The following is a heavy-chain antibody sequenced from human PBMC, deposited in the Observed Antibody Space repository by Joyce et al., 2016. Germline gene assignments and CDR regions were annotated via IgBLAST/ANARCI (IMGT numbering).Heavy chain of an antibody. CDR2: IRPDGGER. CDR3: ARVANYDGSGSYYYYGMDA. J-gene: IGHJ6*02. D-gene: IGHD3-10*01. V-gene: IGHV3-7*01. Sequence: EVQLLESGGGLVQPGGSLRLSCAASGFTFSNYWMAWVRKARGKGLEWVANIRPDGGERYYLDSVKGRFTISRDITKNSLYLQMNSLGAEDTALYYCARVANYDGSGSYYYYGMDAWGQGTAVTVSS. CDR1: GFTFSNYW.